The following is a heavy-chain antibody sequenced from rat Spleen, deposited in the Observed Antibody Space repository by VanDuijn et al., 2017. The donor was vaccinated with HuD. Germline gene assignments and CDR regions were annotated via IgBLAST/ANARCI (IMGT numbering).Heavy chain of an antibody. CDR3: TRPNNPYWYFDF. D-gene: IGHD1-10*01. CDR2: IQSGGST. Sequence: QVQLKESGPGLVQPSQTLSLICTVSGFSLTDYSVYWVRQPPGKGLEWMGRIQSGGSTDYNSALKSRLRISRDTSKSQVFLKMNSLQTEDTAIYFCTRPNNPYWYFDFWGPGTMVTVSS. CDR1: GFSLTDYS. V-gene: IGHV2-19*01. J-gene: IGHJ1*01.